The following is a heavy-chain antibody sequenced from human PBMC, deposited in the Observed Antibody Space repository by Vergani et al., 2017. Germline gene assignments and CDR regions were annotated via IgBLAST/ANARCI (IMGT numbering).Heavy chain of an antibody. Sequence: VQLVESGGGLVQPGGSLRLSCSASGFTFSSYAMHWVRQAPGKGLEYVSAISSNGGSTYYADSVKGRFTISRDNSKNTLYLQMNSLRAEDTAVYYCAKDGKPAAAALAHYWGQGTLVTVSS. CDR2: ISSNGGST. D-gene: IGHD6-13*01. J-gene: IGHJ4*02. V-gene: IGHV3-64*04. CDR3: AKDGKPAAAALAHY. CDR1: GFTFSSYA.